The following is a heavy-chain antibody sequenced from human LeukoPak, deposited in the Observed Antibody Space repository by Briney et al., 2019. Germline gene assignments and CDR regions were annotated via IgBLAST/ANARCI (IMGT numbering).Heavy chain of an antibody. V-gene: IGHV3-66*01. Sequence: PGGSLRLSCAASGFTVSSKYMSWVRQAPGKGLEWVSVIYSGGSTYYADSVKGRFTISRDNAKNSLYLQMNSLRAEDTAVYYCARAYCGGDCSPFDYWGQGTLVTVSS. CDR3: ARAYCGGDCSPFDY. J-gene: IGHJ4*02. CDR1: GFTVSSKY. CDR2: IYSGGST. D-gene: IGHD2-21*02.